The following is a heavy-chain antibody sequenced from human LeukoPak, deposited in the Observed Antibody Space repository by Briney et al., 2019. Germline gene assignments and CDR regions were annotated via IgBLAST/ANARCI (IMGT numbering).Heavy chain of an antibody. CDR2: IYYSGST. V-gene: IGHV4-39*01. D-gene: IGHD6-19*01. Sequence: SETLSLTCTVSGGSISSSTYYWGWIRQPPGKGLEWIGSIYYSGSTYYNPSLKSRVTISVDTSKNQFSLKLSSVTAADTAVYYCARHPSIAVEYWYFDLWGRGTLVTVSS. J-gene: IGHJ2*01. CDR1: GGSISSSTYY. CDR3: ARHPSIAVEYWYFDL.